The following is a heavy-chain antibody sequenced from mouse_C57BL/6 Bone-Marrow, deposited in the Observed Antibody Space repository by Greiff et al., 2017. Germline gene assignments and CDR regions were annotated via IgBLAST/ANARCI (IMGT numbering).Heavy chain of an antibody. CDR3: ASSYYYGSSYWYFDV. CDR1: GYTFTSYW. J-gene: IGHJ1*03. V-gene: IGHV1-72*01. D-gene: IGHD1-1*01. Sequence: QVQLQQPGAELVKPGASVKLSCKASGYTFTSYWMHWVKQRPGRGLEWIGRIDPNSGGTKYNEKFKSKATLTVDKPSSTAYMQLSSLTSEDSAVYYCASSYYYGSSYWYFDVWGTGTTVTVSS. CDR2: IDPNSGGT.